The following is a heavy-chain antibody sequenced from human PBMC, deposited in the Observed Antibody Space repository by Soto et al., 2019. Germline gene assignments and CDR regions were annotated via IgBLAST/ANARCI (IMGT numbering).Heavy chain of an antibody. Sequence: QVQLVQSGAEVKKTGTAVTVSCKASGGTFSSYAISWVRQAPGQGLEWMGRIIPFIGTANYAQKFQGRVTITADEVTSTAYMALTSLRSEDTAVYYCARVVMTTVPASYYYGMDVWGQGTTVTVSS. D-gene: IGHD4-4*01. J-gene: IGHJ6*02. CDR1: GGTFSSYA. CDR2: IIPFIGTA. V-gene: IGHV1-69*18. CDR3: ARVVMTTVPASYYYGMDV.